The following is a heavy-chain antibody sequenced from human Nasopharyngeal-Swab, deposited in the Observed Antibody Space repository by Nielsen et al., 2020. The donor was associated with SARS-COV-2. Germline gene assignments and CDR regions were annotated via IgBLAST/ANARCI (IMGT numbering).Heavy chain of an antibody. D-gene: IGHD6-19*01. Sequence: WIRQSPSRGLEWLGRTYYRSKWYNDYAVSVKSRITISPDTSKNQFSLQLNSVTPEDTAVYYCARIAVAGHNWFDPWGQGTLVTVSS. CDR2: TYYRSKWYN. CDR3: ARIAVAGHNWFDP. V-gene: IGHV6-1*01. J-gene: IGHJ5*02.